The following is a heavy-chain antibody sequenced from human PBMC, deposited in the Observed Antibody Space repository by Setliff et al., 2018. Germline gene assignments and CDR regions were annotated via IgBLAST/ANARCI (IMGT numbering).Heavy chain of an antibody. CDR2: VYHRGST. CDR1: NGSLDRSGYY. V-gene: IGHV4-39*02. D-gene: IGHD3-10*01. Sequence: SETLSLTCTVSNGSLDRSGYYWGWIRQPPGKGLEWIASVYHRGSTYYNPSLKSRVTISVDMSRNQFSLQLKSVTAADTAVYYCAKDRYSFGSQMYSNSFSLWGPGTMVTVSS. J-gene: IGHJ3*01. CDR3: AKDRYSFGSQMYSNSFSL.